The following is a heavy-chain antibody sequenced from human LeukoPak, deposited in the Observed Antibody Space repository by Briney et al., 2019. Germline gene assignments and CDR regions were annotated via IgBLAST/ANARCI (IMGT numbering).Heavy chain of an antibody. V-gene: IGHV3-30*02. D-gene: IGHD5-18*01. CDR1: GFTFSSYG. Sequence: GGSLRLSCAASGFTFSSYGMHWVRQAPGKGLEWVAVILSDGSKEFYTDSVKGRFTISRDNSKNTLYLQMNSLRAEDTAVYYCAKVKGYSYAHGYFDYWGQGTLVTVSS. J-gene: IGHJ4*02. CDR3: AKVKGYSYAHGYFDY. CDR2: ILSDGSKE.